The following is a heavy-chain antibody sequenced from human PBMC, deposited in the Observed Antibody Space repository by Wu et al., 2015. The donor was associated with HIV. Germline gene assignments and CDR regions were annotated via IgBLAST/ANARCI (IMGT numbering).Heavy chain of an antibody. CDR3: ARDLWAARFRGWFDP. D-gene: IGHD6-6*01. CDR1: GYTFTGYY. J-gene: IGHJ5*02. Sequence: QVQLVQSGAEVKKPGASVKVSCKASGYTFTGYYMHWVRQAPGQGLEWMGWINPNSGGTNYAQKFQGRVTMTRDTSISTAYMELSRLRSDDTAVYYCARDLWAARFRGWFDPWGQGTLVTVSS. CDR2: INPNSGGT. V-gene: IGHV1-2*02.